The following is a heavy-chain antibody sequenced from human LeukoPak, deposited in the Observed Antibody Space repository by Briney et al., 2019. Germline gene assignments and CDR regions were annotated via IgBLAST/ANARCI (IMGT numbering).Heavy chain of an antibody. V-gene: IGHV3-23*01. D-gene: IGHD3-10*01. CDR1: GFTFSAYA. CDR2: IGSDNKP. Sequence: PGGSLRLSCEASGFTFSAYAMTWVRQAPGQGLEWVASIGSDNKPHYSESVKGRFAISRDNSNSMLFLQLNSLRAEDTALYYCARDRITMVRGADYWGQGTLVTVSS. J-gene: IGHJ4*02. CDR3: ARDRITMVRGADY.